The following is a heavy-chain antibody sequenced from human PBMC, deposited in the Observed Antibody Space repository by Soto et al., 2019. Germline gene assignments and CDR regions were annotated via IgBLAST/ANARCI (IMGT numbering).Heavy chain of an antibody. V-gene: IGHV3-48*01. CDR2: ISSSSSTI. Sequence: GGSLRLSCAASGFTFSSYSMNWVRQAPGKGLEWVSYISSSSSTIYYADSVKGRFTISRDNAKNSLYLQMNSLRAEDTAVYYCARDATGTPNYIFDYWGQGTLVTVSS. J-gene: IGHJ4*02. D-gene: IGHD1-1*01. CDR1: GFTFSSYS. CDR3: ARDATGTPNYIFDY.